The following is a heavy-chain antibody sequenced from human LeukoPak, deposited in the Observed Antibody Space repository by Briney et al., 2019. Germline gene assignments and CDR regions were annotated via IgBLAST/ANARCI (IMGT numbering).Heavy chain of an antibody. Sequence: GGSLRLSCAASGFTFSSYAMSWVRQAPGKGLEWVSAIRGSGGSTYYADSVKGRFTISRDNSKNTLYLQMNSLRAEDTAVYYCAKAPGDQLLLSTGYFDYLGQGTLVTVSS. V-gene: IGHV3-23*01. CDR3: AKAPGDQLLLSTGYFDY. CDR1: GFTFSSYA. D-gene: IGHD2-2*01. CDR2: IRGSGGST. J-gene: IGHJ4*02.